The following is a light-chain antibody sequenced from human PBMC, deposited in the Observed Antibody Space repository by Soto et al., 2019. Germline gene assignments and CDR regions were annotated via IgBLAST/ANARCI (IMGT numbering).Light chain of an antibody. CDR2: GVS. CDR1: SSDVGNYNY. Sequence: QSALTQPASVSGSPGQSITISCTGTSSDVGNYNYVSWYQQHPGKAPKLMIYGVSNRPSEVSNRFSGSKSGNTASLTISGLQAEDEADYYSSSYTSSSTWLFGGGTKVTVL. V-gene: IGLV2-14*01. CDR3: SSYTSSSTWL. J-gene: IGLJ3*02.